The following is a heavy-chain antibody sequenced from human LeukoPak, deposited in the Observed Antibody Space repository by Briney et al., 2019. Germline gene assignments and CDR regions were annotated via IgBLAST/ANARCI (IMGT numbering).Heavy chain of an antibody. J-gene: IGHJ4*02. CDR2: IGSSGAST. D-gene: IGHD2-2*01. V-gene: IGHV3-23*01. CDR1: GFTFSSYA. CDR3: AKDLYCSSTSCLIDY. Sequence: PGGSLRLSCAASGFTFSSYAMSWVRQAPGKGLEWVSAIGSSGASTDYADSVKGRFAISRDNSKNTLYLQMNSLRAEDTAVYYCAKDLYCSSTSCLIDYWGQGTLVTVSP.